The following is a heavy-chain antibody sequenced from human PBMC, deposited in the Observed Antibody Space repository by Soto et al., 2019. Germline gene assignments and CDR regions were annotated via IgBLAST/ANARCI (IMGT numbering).Heavy chain of an antibody. CDR1: GGSISSYY. V-gene: IGHV4-59*01. D-gene: IGHD3-22*01. CDR3: AREGYSSGYYYYYGMDV. J-gene: IGHJ6*02. CDR2: IYYSGST. Sequence: KLPETLSLTCTVSGGSISSYYWSWIRQPPGKGLEWIGYIYYSGSTNYNPSLKSRVTISVDTSKNQFSLKLSSVTAADTAVYYCAREGYSSGYYYYYGMDVWGQGTTVTVSS.